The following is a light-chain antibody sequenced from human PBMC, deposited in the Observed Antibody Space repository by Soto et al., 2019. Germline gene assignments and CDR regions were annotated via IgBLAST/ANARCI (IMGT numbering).Light chain of an antibody. CDR1: QNIDSW. CDR3: QQFLAYPPT. V-gene: IGKV1-5*03. Sequence: DIQMTQSPSTLSASVGDRVTITCRASQNIDSWLAWYQQKPGTAPNLLIYKASSLESGVPSRFSGTGSGTEFTLTISSLQPDDFATYYCQQFLAYPPTFGGGTKVEIK. J-gene: IGKJ4*01. CDR2: KAS.